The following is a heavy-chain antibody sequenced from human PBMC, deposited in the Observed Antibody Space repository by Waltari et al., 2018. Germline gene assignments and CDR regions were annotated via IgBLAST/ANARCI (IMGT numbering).Heavy chain of an antibody. J-gene: IGHJ3*01. CDR3: AGDDPRWYPDAFDF. Sequence: QVQLVESGGGVVQPGKSLRLSCAASDLVFKIFTVHWVRQAPGKGLEWVALISNDGTDKKYADPVRGRFTISRDSSAKTVYLRMDSLRPDDTALYFCAGDDPRWYPDAFDFWGQGTVVTVSS. CDR2: ISNDGTDK. CDR1: DLVFKIFT. V-gene: IGHV3-30*01. D-gene: IGHD2-15*01.